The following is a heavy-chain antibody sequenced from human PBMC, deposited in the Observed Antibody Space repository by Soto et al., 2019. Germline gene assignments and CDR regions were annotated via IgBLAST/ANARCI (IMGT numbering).Heavy chain of an antibody. J-gene: IGHJ4*02. CDR1: GGSISSYY. Sequence: SETLSLTCTVSGGSISSYYWSWIRQPPGKGLEWIGYIYYSGSTNYNPSLKSRVTISVDTSKNQFSLKLSSVTAADTAVYYCARVYGSAAGDYWGQGTLVTVSS. V-gene: IGHV4-59*01. D-gene: IGHD6-13*01. CDR3: ARVYGSAAGDY. CDR2: IYYSGST.